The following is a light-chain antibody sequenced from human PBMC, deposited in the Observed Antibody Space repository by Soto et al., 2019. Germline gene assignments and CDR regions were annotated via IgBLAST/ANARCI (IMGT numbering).Light chain of an antibody. J-gene: IGKJ1*01. Sequence: DIQMTQSPSTLSASVGDRVTITCRASQSISNWLAWYQQKPGKAPKLLIYDASSLQGGVPSRFSGSGSGTEFTLTITSLQPDDFATYYCQQYDNYWTFGQGTKVDIK. CDR1: QSISNW. CDR3: QQYDNYWT. CDR2: DAS. V-gene: IGKV1-5*01.